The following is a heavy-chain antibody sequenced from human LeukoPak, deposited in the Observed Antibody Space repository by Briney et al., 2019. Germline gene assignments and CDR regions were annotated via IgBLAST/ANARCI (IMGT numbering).Heavy chain of an antibody. D-gene: IGHD5-18*01. Sequence: PSETLSLTCTVSGGSISSSSYYWGWIRQPPGKGLEWIGSIYYSGSTYYNPSLKSRVTISVDTSKNQFSLKLSSVTAADTAVYYCAESGYGYGPDYWGQGTLVTVSS. CDR3: AESGYGYGPDY. CDR2: IYYSGST. CDR1: GGSISSSSYY. J-gene: IGHJ4*02. V-gene: IGHV4-39*01.